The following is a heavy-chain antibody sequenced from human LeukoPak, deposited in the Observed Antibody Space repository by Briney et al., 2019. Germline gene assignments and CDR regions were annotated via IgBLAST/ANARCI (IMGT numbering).Heavy chain of an antibody. Sequence: SETLSLTCDVSGYSINSGYYWGWIRQPPGKGQEWIGSIYHSGSTYYNASLKSRVSISVDTSGNYFSLKLSSVTAADTAVYFCARRFCSTTFCHLDLWGRGALVIVSS. CDR3: ARRFCSTTFCHLDL. J-gene: IGHJ2*01. CDR1: GYSINSGYY. D-gene: IGHD2/OR15-2a*01. CDR2: IYHSGST. V-gene: IGHV4-38-2*01.